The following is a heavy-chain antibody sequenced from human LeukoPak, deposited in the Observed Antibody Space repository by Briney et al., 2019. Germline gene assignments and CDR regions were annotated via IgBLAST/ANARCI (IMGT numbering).Heavy chain of an antibody. J-gene: IGHJ2*01. V-gene: IGHV4-30-4*01. Sequence: PSETLSLTCAVSGGSISSGDYYWSWIRQPPGKGLEWIGYIYYSGSTYYNPSLKSRVIISVDTSKNQFSLKLSSVTAADTAVYYCARAGAMTSYFDLWGRGTLVTVSS. CDR1: GGSISSGDYY. D-gene: IGHD2-21*02. CDR2: IYYSGST. CDR3: ARAGAMTSYFDL.